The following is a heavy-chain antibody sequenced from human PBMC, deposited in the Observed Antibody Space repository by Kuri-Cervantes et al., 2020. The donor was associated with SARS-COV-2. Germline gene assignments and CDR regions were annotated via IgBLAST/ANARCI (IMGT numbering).Heavy chain of an antibody. V-gene: IGHV1-2*02. J-gene: IGHJ6*02. CDR3: ARDPPTGDRDYYGMDV. D-gene: IGHD7-27*01. CDR2: INPNSGGT. Sequence: ASVKVSCKASGYTFTGYYMHWVRQAPGQGLEWMGWINPNSGGTNYAQKFQGRVTMTRDTSISTAYMELSRLRSDDTAVYYCARDPPTGDRDYYGMDVWGQGTTVTDSS. CDR1: GYTFTGYY.